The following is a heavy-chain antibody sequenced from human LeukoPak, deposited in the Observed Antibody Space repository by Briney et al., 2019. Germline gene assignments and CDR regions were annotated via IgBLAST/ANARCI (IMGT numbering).Heavy chain of an antibody. CDR3: ARDKNYDFWSGYYGGVDYYYYGMDV. J-gene: IGHJ6*04. CDR1: GFTFSSYS. V-gene: IGHV3-21*01. CDR2: ISSSSSYI. Sequence: GGSLRLSCAASGFTFSSYSMNWVRQAPGKGLEWVSSISSSSSYIYYADSVKGRFTISRDNAKNSLYLQMNSLRAEDTAVYYCARDKNYDFWSGYYGGVDYYYYGMDVWGKGTTVTVSS. D-gene: IGHD3-3*01.